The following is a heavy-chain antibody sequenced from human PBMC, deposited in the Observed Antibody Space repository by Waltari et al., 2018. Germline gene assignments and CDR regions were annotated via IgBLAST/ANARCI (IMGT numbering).Heavy chain of an antibody. CDR1: GFTFSSYW. CDR2: TNTDGSFT. J-gene: IGHJ4*02. Sequence: EVQLVESGGGLVQPGGSLRLSCVVSGFTFSSYWMHWCRQTPGEGLVWLSRTNTDGSFTNYADSVEGRFTMSRDNAKDTVYLQMNSLRAEDTAIYYCVRGSLNPGFDYWGQGTLVTVSS. CDR3: VRGSLNPGFDY. V-gene: IGHV3-74*01.